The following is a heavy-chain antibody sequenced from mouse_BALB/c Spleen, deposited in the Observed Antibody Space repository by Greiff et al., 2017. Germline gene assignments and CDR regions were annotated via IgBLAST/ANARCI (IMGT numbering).Heavy chain of an antibody. J-gene: IGHJ2*01. Sequence: EVMLVESGGGLVKPGGSLKLSCAASGFTFSSYAMSWVRQSPEKRLEWVAEISSGGSYTYYPDTVTGRFTISRDNAKNTLYLEMSSLRSEDTAMYYCARSYGSSYSYYFDYWGQGTTLTVSS. D-gene: IGHD1-1*01. CDR2: ISSGGSYT. V-gene: IGHV5-9-4*01. CDR1: GFTFSSYA. CDR3: ARSYGSSYSYYFDY.